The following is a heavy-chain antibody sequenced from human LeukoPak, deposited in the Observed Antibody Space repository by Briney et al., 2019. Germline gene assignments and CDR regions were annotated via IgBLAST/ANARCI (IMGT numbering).Heavy chain of an antibody. CDR2: IYYSGST. CDR3: ARGSDIVATIWFDP. V-gene: IGHV4-31*03. D-gene: IGHD5-12*01. J-gene: IGHJ5*02. CDR1: GGSIGSGDYY. Sequence: SQTLSLTCTVSGGSIGSGDYYWSWIRQHPGKGLEWIGYIYYSGSTYYNPSLKSRVTISGDTSKNQFSLKLSSVTAADTAVYYCARGSDIVATIWFDPWGQGILVTVSS.